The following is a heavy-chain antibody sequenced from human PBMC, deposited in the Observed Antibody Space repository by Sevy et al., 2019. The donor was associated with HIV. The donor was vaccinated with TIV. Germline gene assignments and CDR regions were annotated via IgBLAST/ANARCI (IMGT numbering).Heavy chain of an antibody. Sequence: ASVKVSCKASGGTFSSYAISWVRQAPGQGLEWMGGIIPIFGTANYAQKFQGRVTITADKSKSKAYMELSSLRSEDTAVYNWARGAMVKDIVVVPAAMRYYYYYMDVWGKGTTVTVSS. CDR3: ARGAMVKDIVVVPAAMRYYYYYMDV. CDR2: IIPIFGTA. V-gene: IGHV1-69*06. D-gene: IGHD2-2*01. CDR1: GGTFSSYA. J-gene: IGHJ6*03.